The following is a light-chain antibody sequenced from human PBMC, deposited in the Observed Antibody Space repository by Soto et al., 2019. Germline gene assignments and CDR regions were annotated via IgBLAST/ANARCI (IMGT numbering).Light chain of an antibody. J-gene: IGKJ5*01. CDR2: AAS. CDR3: QQSYSTPIT. V-gene: IGKV1-39*01. Sequence: DIKMTQSPSSLSASVGDRVTITCRASQSISSYLNWYQQKPGKAPKLLIYAASSLQSGVPSRFSGSGSGTDFTLTISNLQPEDFATYYCQQSYSTPITLVQGTRLEIK. CDR1: QSISSY.